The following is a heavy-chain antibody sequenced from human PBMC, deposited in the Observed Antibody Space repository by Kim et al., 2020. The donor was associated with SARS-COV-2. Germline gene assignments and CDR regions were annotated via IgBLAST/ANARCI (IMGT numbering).Heavy chain of an antibody. J-gene: IGHJ4*02. CDR3: ARFQVATPFDY. Sequence: SNNPSLKSRGTISVDTSKNQFSLKLSSVTAADTAVYYCARFQVATPFDYWGQGTLVTVSS. V-gene: IGHV4-31*02. D-gene: IGHD5-12*01.